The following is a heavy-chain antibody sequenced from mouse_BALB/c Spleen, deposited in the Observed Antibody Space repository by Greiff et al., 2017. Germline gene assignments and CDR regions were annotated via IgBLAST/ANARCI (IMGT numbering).Heavy chain of an antibody. V-gene: IGHV6-6*02. CDR2: IRLKSNNYAT. J-gene: IGHJ4*01. CDR1: GFTFSNYW. D-gene: IGHD3-1*01. Sequence: EVKLVESGGGLVQPGGSMKLSCVASGFTFSNYWMNWVRQFPEKGLEWVAEIRLKSNNYATHYAESVKGRFTISRDDSKSSVYLQMNNLRAEDTGIYYCTRGHFDYYAMDYWGQGTSVTVSS. CDR3: TRGHFDYYAMDY.